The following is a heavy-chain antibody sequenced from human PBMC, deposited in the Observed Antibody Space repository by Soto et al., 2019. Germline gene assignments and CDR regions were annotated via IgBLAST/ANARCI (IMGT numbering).Heavy chain of an antibody. CDR3: AQGRYPTMARPLDQ. Sequence: EVQLVESGGGLVQPGRSLRLSCAASGFTFDDYAMHWVRQVPGKGLEWISGISGDSGTLGYADSVKGRFIISRDDAKKSLFLQMNSLRGEDTALYYCAQGRYPTMARPLDQWGQGTLVTVSS. J-gene: IGHJ5*02. V-gene: IGHV3-9*01. D-gene: IGHD1-1*01. CDR1: GFTFDDYA. CDR2: ISGDSGTL.